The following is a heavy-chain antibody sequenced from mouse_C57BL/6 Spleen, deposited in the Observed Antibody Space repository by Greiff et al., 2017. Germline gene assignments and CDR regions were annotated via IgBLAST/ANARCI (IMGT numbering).Heavy chain of an antibody. CDR2: INYDGSST. J-gene: IGHJ2*01. V-gene: IGHV5-16*01. CDR1: GFTFSDYY. D-gene: IGHD1-1*01. Sequence: EVQLVESEGGLVQPGSSMKLSCTASGFTFSDYYMAWVRQVPEKGLEWVANINYDGSSTYYLDSLKSRFIISRDNAKNILYLQRSSLKFEDTATYYSARERGKVVGYFDYWGQGTTLTVSS. CDR3: ARERGKVVGYFDY.